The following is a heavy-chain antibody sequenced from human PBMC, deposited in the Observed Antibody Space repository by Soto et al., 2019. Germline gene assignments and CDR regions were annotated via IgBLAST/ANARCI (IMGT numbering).Heavy chain of an antibody. CDR1: GGSISSYY. CDR2: IYYSGST. V-gene: IGHV4-59*01. J-gene: IGHJ4*02. CDR3: ARGIAVAELGY. Sequence: SETLSLTCTVSGGSISSYYWSWIRQPPGKGLEWIGYIYYSGSTNYNPSLKSRVTISVDTSKNQFSLKLSSVTAADTAVYYCARGIAVAELGYWGQGTLVTVSS. D-gene: IGHD6-19*01.